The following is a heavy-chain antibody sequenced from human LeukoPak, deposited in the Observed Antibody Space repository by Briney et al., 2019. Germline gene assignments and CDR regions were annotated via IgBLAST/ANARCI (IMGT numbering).Heavy chain of an antibody. CDR2: IYYSGST. J-gene: IGHJ4*02. CDR3: ASSYSSGWYYFDY. D-gene: IGHD6-19*01. Sequence: SETLSLTCTVSGGSISSCYWSWIRQPPGKGLEWIGYIYYSGSTNYNPSLKSRVTISVDTSKNQFSLKLSSVTAADTAVYYCASSYSSGWYYFDYWGQGTLVTVSS. CDR1: GGSISSCY. V-gene: IGHV4-59*01.